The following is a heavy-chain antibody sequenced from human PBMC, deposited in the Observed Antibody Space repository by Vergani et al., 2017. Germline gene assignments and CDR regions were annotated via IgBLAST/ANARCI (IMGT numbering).Heavy chain of an antibody. Sequence: QVQLQQWGAGLLKPSETLSLTCAVYGGSFSGYYRNWIRPPPGKGLEWIGEINHSGSTNYNPSLKSRVTISVDTSKNQFSLKLSTVTAADTAVDYCARGSGYYDSSGYTLGNYYYYYMDVWGKGTTVTVSS. D-gene: IGHD3-22*01. CDR1: GGSFSGYY. CDR2: INHSGST. CDR3: ARGSGYYDSSGYTLGNYYYYYMDV. V-gene: IGHV4-34*01. J-gene: IGHJ6*03.